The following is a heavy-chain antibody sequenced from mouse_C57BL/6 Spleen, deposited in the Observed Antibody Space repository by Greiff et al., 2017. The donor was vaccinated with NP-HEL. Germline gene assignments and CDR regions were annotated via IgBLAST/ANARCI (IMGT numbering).Heavy chain of an antibody. D-gene: IGHD4-1*01. J-gene: IGHJ2*01. V-gene: IGHV5-6*02. CDR2: ISSGGSYT. CDR3: ARGGTGTDY. CDR1: GFTFSSYG. Sequence: EVKLVESGGDLVKPGGSLKLSCAASGFTFSSYGMSWVRQTPDKRLEWVATISSGGSYTYYPDSVKGRFTISRDNAKNTLYLQMSSLKSEDTAMYYCARGGTGTDYWGQGTTLTVSS.